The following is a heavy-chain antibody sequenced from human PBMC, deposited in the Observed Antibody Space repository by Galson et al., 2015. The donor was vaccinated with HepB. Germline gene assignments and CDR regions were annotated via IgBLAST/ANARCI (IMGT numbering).Heavy chain of an antibody. D-gene: IGHD6-19*01. CDR3: ARLGELSGYSSL. CDR1: GFTFSGSA. Sequence: SLRLSCAASGFTFSGSAIHWVRQASGKGLEWVGRIRSKASSHATAYTASLKDRFTISRDDSKNTAYLHMNSLKTEDTAVYYCARLGELSGYSSLWGQGTLVTVSS. CDR2: IRSKASSHAT. V-gene: IGHV3-73*01. J-gene: IGHJ4*02.